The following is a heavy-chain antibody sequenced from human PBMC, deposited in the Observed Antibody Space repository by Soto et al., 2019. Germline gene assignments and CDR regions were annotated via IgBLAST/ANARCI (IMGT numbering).Heavy chain of an antibody. CDR2: ISGSGGDT. Sequence: PGGSLRLSCAASGFAFRFYAMSWGRQPPGKGLEWISAISGSGGDTYYADSVKGRVTISRDNSKNTVSLQMNNLRAEDPTIYYCAKYPTGSSDNYFDPWGPGTLVTVSS. CDR3: AKYPTGSSDNYFDP. CDR1: GFAFRFYA. D-gene: IGHD3-10*01. V-gene: IGHV3-23*01. J-gene: IGHJ5*02.